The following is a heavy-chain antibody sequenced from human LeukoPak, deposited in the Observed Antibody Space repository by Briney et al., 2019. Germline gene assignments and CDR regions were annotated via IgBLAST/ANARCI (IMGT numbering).Heavy chain of an antibody. J-gene: IGHJ2*01. CDR1: GGSISSGGYY. CDR2: IHYSGST. Sequence: SQTLSLTCTVSGGSISSGGYYWSWIRQHPGKGLEWIGYIHYSGSTYYNPSLKSRVTISVDTSKNQFSLKLSSATAADTAVYYCARDRYTVVSWYFDLWGRGTLVTISS. V-gene: IGHV4-31*03. CDR3: ARDRYTVVSWYFDL. D-gene: IGHD4-23*01.